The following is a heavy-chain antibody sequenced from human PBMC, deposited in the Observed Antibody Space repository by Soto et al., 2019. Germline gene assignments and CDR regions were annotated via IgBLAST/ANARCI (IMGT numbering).Heavy chain of an antibody. V-gene: IGHV1-2*02. CDR1: GYPVTAYY. CDR3: ASGGGVGVAGSAAFDM. J-gene: IGHJ3*02. D-gene: IGHD3-3*01. CDR2: INPATGAA. Sequence: QLHLVQSGAVVKKPGASVTVSCSASGYPVTAYYMHWVRQAPGRGLEWMGGINPATGAAKYTQTLQGRVTRTRDTSTSTVFMELSGLTSEDTAGFYCASGGGVGVAGSAAFDMWGQGTLVTVSS.